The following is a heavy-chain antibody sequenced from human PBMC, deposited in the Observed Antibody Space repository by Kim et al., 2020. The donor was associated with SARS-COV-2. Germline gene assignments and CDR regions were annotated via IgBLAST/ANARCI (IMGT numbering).Heavy chain of an antibody. CDR1: GYSFTSYW. V-gene: IGHV5-10-1*01. J-gene: IGHJ5*02. Sequence: GESLKISCKGSGYSFTSYWISWVRQMPGKGLEWMGRIDPSDSYTNYSPSFQGHVTISADKSISTAYLQWSSLKASDTAMYYCVRSLYQLLGWFDPWGQGTLVTVSS. CDR2: IDPSDSYT. D-gene: IGHD2-2*01. CDR3: VRSLYQLLGWFDP.